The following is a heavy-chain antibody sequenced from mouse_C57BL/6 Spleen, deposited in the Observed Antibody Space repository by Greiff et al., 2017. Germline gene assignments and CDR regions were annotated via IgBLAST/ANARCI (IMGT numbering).Heavy chain of an antibody. V-gene: IGHV1-50*01. CDR1: GYTFTSYW. J-gene: IGHJ3*01. CDR3: ALGYDYDGGFAY. D-gene: IGHD2-4*01. CDR2: IVPSDSYN. Sequence: QVQLQQPGAELVKPGASVKLSCKVSGYTFTSYWLQWVNQRPGQGLEWIGEIVPSDSYNNYNQKFKGKATLTVDTSSSTAYMQHSSLTSEDSAVYYCALGYDYDGGFAYWGQGTLVTVSA.